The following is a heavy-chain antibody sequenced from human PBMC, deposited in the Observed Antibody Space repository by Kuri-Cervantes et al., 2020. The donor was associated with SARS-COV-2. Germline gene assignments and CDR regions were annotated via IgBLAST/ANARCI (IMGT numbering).Heavy chain of an antibody. Sequence: LSLTCAASGFTFSSYGMHWVRQAPGKGLEWVAVISYDGSNKYYADSVKGRFTISRDNSKNTLYLQMNSLRAEDTAVYYCAKSSGTADGGFGPWGQGTLVTVSS. CDR3: AKSSGTADGGFGP. V-gene: IGHV3-30*18. J-gene: IGHJ5*02. CDR2: ISYDGSNK. D-gene: IGHD6-19*01. CDR1: GFTFSSYG.